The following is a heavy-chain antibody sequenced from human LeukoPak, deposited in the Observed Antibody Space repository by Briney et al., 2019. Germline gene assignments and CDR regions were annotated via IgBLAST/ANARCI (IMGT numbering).Heavy chain of an antibody. Sequence: GGSLRLSCAASGFTFSSYEMSWVRQAPGKGLEWVSYISSSGSTIYYADSVKGRFTISRDNAKNSLYLQMNSLRAEDTAVYYCARGKWELLRSLDYWGQGTLVTVSS. D-gene: IGHD1-26*01. V-gene: IGHV3-48*03. J-gene: IGHJ4*02. CDR3: ARGKWELLRSLDY. CDR1: GFTFSSYE. CDR2: ISSSGSTI.